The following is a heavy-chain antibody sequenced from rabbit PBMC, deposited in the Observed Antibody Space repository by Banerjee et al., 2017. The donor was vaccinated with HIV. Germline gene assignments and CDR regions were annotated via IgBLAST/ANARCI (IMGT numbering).Heavy chain of an antibody. D-gene: IGHD6-1*01. Sequence: QEQLVESGGGLVQPGGSLKLSCTASGFSFSNKAVMCWVRQAPGKGLEWIACINAITGKAVYASWAKGRFTFSKTSSTTVTLQMTSLTAADTATYFCVREAGYGGYGDANLWGQGTLVTVS. CDR1: GFSFSNKAV. CDR2: INAITGKA. J-gene: IGHJ4*01. CDR3: VREAGYGGYGDANL. V-gene: IGHV1S45*01.